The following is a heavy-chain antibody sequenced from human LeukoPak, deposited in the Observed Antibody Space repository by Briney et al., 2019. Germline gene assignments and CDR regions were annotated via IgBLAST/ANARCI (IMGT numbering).Heavy chain of an antibody. CDR1: GGSISSGGYY. CDR2: IYYSGSP. J-gene: IGHJ4*02. D-gene: IGHD6-13*01. CDR3: ARDRKGYPLDY. Sequence: SETLSLTCTVSGGSISSGGYYWSWIRQHPGKDLEWIGYIYYSGSPYYNPSLRNRVTISLDTSKNQFSLKLSSVTAADTAVYYCARDRKGYPLDYWGQGTLVTVSS. V-gene: IGHV4-31*03.